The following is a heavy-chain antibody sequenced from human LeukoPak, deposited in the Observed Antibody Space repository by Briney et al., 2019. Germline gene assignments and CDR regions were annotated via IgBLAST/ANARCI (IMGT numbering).Heavy chain of an antibody. CDR2: LNGATGVT. D-gene: IGHD6-19*01. CDR3: AIKDGPSGGWYWGY. V-gene: IGHV3-23*01. Sequence: GGSLRLSCAASGLTFSTHAMIWVWVRQAPGKGLEWVSALNGATGVTYYADSVKGRFALSRDSSDSTLYLQMNSLRVEDTAMYYCAIKDGPSGGWYWGYWGQGTQVAVSS. CDR1: GLTFSTHA. J-gene: IGHJ4*02.